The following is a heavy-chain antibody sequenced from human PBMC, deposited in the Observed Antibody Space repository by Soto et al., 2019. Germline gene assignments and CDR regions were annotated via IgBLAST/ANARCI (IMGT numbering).Heavy chain of an antibody. CDR1: GFTFSSYA. D-gene: IGHD3-9*01. V-gene: IGHV3-23*01. J-gene: IGHJ4*02. CDR2: ISGSGGST. Sequence: EVQLLEAGGGLVQPGGSLRLSCAASGFTFSSYAMSWVRQAPGKGLEWVSVISGSGGSTYYADSVKGRFTISRDNSKNTLYLQMNSLRAEDTAVYYCAKAYYDILTGLRGWGQGTLVTVSS. CDR3: AKAYYDILTGLRG.